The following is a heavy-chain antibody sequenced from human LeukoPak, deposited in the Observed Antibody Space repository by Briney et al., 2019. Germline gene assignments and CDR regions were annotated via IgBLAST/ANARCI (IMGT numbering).Heavy chain of an antibody. V-gene: IGHV3-20*01. J-gene: IGHJ6*02. CDR3: ARDGSGSYYLSYYGMDV. Sequence: GGSLRLSCAASGFTFDDYGMNWARQAPGKGLEWVSGINWNGGSTGYADSVKGRFTISRDNAKNSLYLQMNSLRAEDTALYHCARDGSGSYYLSYYGMDVWGQGTTVSVSS. CDR2: INWNGGST. D-gene: IGHD3-10*01. CDR1: GFTFDDYG.